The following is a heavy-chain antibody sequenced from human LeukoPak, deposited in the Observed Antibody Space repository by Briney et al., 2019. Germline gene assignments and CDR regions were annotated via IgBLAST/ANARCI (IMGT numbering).Heavy chain of an antibody. Sequence: PGGSLRPSCVASGFTFSDYPMNWVRQTPGKGLEWVSYINNGGSLILYSDSVKGRFTISRDNAKNSLYLQMNSLRAEDTAVYFCARGTNWSPLDFDYWGQGTQVTVSS. CDR1: GFTFSDYP. V-gene: IGHV3-48*04. CDR3: ARGTNWSPLDFDY. J-gene: IGHJ4*02. CDR2: INNGGSLI. D-gene: IGHD1-20*01.